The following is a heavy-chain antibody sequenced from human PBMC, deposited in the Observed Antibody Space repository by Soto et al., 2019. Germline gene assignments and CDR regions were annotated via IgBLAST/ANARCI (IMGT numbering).Heavy chain of an antibody. D-gene: IGHD5-18*01. CDR3: SRGGSGSGYNYGSDY. J-gene: IGHJ4*02. CDR1: GYTFTRYD. Sequence: QVQLVQSGAEVKKPGASVKVSCKASGYTFTRYDINWVRQATGQGLEWMGWMNPNSGNTGYAQKFDGRFTXPXXXSXTTAYMEVSGLRSEDTAVSCCSRGGSGSGYNYGSDYWGQGTLVTVSS. V-gene: IGHV1-8*01. CDR2: MNPNSGNT.